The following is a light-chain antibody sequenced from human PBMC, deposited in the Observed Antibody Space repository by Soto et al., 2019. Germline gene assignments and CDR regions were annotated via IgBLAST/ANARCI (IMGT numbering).Light chain of an antibody. Sequence: EIVLTQSPGTLSLSPGERATLSCRASQSVPRSYLGWYQQRPGQAPRLLIYDASRRATGIPDRFSGSESGTDFTLTLSRLEPEDFAVYSCHQYAWSPLSFGQGTRLEIK. CDR2: DAS. J-gene: IGKJ5*01. V-gene: IGKV3-20*01. CDR1: QSVPRSY. CDR3: HQYAWSPLS.